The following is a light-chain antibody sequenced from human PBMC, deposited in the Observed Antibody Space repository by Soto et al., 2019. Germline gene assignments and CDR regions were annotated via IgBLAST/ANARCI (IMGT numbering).Light chain of an antibody. CDR2: KVS. CDR1: QSLVYIDVSTY. CDR3: MQGTHCWGT. V-gene: IGKV2-30*01. J-gene: IGKJ1*01. Sequence: DVVMTQSPLSLPVTLGQPASISCRSSQSLVYIDVSTYLTWFHQRPGQSPRRLIYKVSNRDSGVPDRFSGSGSGTDFTLKISRVEAEDVGVYYCMQGTHCWGTFGQGTKVEIK.